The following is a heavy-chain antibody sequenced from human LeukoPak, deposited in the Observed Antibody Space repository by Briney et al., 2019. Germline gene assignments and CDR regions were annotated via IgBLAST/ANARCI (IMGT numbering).Heavy chain of an antibody. Sequence: GESLQISCKGSGYSLTSYWIGRVRQMPGKGLEWMGIIYPGESDARYSPSFQGQVTISADKSISSAYLQWSSLKASDTAIYYCTRSGSYPNFDFWGQGTLVTVSS. D-gene: IGHD1-26*01. V-gene: IGHV5-51*01. CDR3: TRSGSYPNFDF. J-gene: IGHJ4*02. CDR1: GYSLTSYW. CDR2: IYPGESDA.